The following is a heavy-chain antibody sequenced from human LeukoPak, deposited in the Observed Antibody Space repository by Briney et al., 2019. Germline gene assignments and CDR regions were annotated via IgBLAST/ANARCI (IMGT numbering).Heavy chain of an antibody. CDR1: GGSISSGVYY. D-gene: IGHD2-21*02. V-gene: IGHV4-31*03. CDR3: ARGSLAGAYCGGDCFPLFDY. J-gene: IGHJ4*02. CDR2: IYYSGST. Sequence: SQTLSLTCTVSGGSISSGVYYWSWIRQHPGKGLEWIGYIYYSGSTYYSPSPKSRVTISRDTSKNQFSLKLSSVTAADTAVYYCARGSLAGAYCGGDCFPLFDYWGQGTLVTVSS.